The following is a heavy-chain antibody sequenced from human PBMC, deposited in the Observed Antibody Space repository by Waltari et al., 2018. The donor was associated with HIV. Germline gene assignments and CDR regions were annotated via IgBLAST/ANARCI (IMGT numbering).Heavy chain of an antibody. V-gene: IGHV1-2*06. Sequence: QVHLVQSGAEVKKPGASVKVSCKASGYTFTGYYLHWVRQAPGQGLEWMGRINPDSGGTDYAQKFQGSVTMTRDTSISTAYMELSKLRSDDTAVYYCARYSIDAGKLFDYWGQGTLVTVSS. CDR1: GYTFTGYY. D-gene: IGHD4-4*01. CDR2: INPDSGGT. J-gene: IGHJ4*02. CDR3: ARYSIDAGKLFDY.